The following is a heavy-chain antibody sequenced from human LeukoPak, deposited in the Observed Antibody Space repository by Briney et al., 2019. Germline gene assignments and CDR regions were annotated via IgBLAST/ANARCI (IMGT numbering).Heavy chain of an antibody. J-gene: IGHJ4*02. V-gene: IGHV3-30*02. CDR3: AKGPQSSSWYLPDY. CDR1: GFIFSDYV. CDR2: IRYDGSNK. Sequence: GGSLRLSCAASGFIFSDYVMNWVRQAPGRGLEWVAYIRYDGSNKYYTDSVKGRFTISRDNSKNTLFLQMNSLRAEATALYYCAKGPQSSSWYLPDYWGQGTMVTVSS. D-gene: IGHD6-13*01.